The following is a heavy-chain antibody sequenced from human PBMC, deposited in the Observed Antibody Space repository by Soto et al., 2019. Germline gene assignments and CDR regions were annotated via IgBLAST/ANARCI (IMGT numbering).Heavy chain of an antibody. V-gene: IGHV5-51*01. Sequence: XDSLNLSCKCSGYSFTSYWSGWVRQMPGKGLEWMGIIYPGDSDTRYSPSFQGQVTISADKSISTAYLQWSSLKASDTAMYYCERSRGRDGYNYAYWGQGTLVTVSS. D-gene: IGHD5-12*01. J-gene: IGHJ4*02. CDR2: IYPGDSDT. CDR1: GYSFTSYW. CDR3: ERSRGRDGYNYAY.